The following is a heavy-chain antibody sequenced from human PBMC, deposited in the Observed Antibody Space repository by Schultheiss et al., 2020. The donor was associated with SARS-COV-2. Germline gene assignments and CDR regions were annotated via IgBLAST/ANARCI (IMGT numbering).Heavy chain of an antibody. CDR3: ARDGVVTMIVVVITDYYYGMDV. D-gene: IGHD3-22*01. CDR2: ISAYNGNT. V-gene: IGHV1-18*01. CDR1: GYTFTSYG. Sequence: SVKVSCKASGYTFTSYGISWVRQAPGQGLEWMGWISAYNGNTNYAQKLQGRVTMTTDTSTSTAYMELRSLRSDDTAVYYCARDGVVTMIVVVITDYYYGMDVWGQGTTVTVSS. J-gene: IGHJ6*02.